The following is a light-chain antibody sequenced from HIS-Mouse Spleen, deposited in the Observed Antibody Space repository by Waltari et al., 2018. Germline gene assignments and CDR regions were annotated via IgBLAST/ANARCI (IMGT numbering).Light chain of an antibody. CDR2: EGS. CDR1: SSDVGSYNL. CDR3: CSYAGSYTGV. Sequence: QSALTQPASVSGSPGQSITISCTGTSSDVGSYNLVSWYQQHPGKAPKLMIYEGSKRPSGVPDRFSGSKSGNTASLTISGLQAEDEADYYCCSYAGSYTGVFGTGTKVTVL. V-gene: IGLV2-14*02. J-gene: IGLJ1*01.